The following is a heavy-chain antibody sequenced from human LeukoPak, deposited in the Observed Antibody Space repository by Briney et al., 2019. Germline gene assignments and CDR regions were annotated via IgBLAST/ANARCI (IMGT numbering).Heavy chain of an antibody. CDR2: IYYTGTT. V-gene: IGHV4-59*11. D-gene: IGHD2-2*01. Sequence: SETLSLTCTVGGGSLSGHYWGWIRQPPGKGLELVGHIYYTGTTFYNPSLNSRITITLDTSRNQFSLRLTSVIAADTAVYYCARFSWGCSTASCYLTNWGQGTPVTVSS. J-gene: IGHJ4*02. CDR1: GGSLSGHY. CDR3: ARFSWGCSTASCYLTN.